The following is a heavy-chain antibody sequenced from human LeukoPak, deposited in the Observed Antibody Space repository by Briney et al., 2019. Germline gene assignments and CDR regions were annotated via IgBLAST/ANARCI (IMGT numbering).Heavy chain of an antibody. D-gene: IGHD1-26*01. V-gene: IGHV3-48*01. CDR3: ATGEGY. Sequence: GGSLRLSCAASGFTFNTYTMNWVRQAPGKGLEWVSYISGSSGIIDYADSVRGRFTISRDNAKNSLYLQMNSLRAEDTAVYYCATGEGYWGQGILVTVSS. J-gene: IGHJ4*02. CDR1: GFTFNTYT. CDR2: ISGSSGII.